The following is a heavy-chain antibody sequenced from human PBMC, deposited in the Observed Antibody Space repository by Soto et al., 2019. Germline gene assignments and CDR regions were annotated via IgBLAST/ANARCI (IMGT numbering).Heavy chain of an antibody. D-gene: IGHD3-22*01. V-gene: IGHV1-69*01. J-gene: IGHJ6*02. Sequence: QVHLLLQSGAGVKKPGSSVKVSCKASGGTPSNSAISWVRQAPGQGPEWMGGIIPVFGLVKYAQNFQGRVTITADESTTTAYMELSSLRPEDTAVYYCAGGRIVVVGSRAYYGMDVWGQGTTVTVSS. CDR3: AGGRIVVVGSRAYYGMDV. CDR1: GGTPSNSA. CDR2: IIPVFGLV.